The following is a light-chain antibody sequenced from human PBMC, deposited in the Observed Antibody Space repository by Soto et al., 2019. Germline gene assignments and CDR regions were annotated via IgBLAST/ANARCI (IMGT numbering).Light chain of an antibody. J-gene: IGLJ1*01. V-gene: IGLV2-14*01. CDR2: EVS. CDR3: TSYTSSSTTYV. CDR1: SSDVGGYKF. Sequence: QSVLTQPASVSGSPGQSITISCTGTSSDVGGYKFVSWYQQHPGKAPKLMIYEVSSRPSGVSNRFSGSKSGNTASLTISGLQAEDEADYYCTSYTSSSTTYVFGNGTKVTVL.